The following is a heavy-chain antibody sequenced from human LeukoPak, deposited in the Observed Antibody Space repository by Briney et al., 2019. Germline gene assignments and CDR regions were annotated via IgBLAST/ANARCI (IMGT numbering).Heavy chain of an antibody. Sequence: SETLSLTCAVYGGSFSGYYWSWIRQPPGKGLEWIGEINHSGSTNYNPSLKSRVTISVDTSKNQFSLKLSSVTAADTAVYYCARGYLRYYDSSGYFWSSHAGWSDPWGQGTLVTVSS. CDR2: INHSGST. J-gene: IGHJ5*02. D-gene: IGHD3-22*01. V-gene: IGHV4-34*01. CDR3: ARGYLRYYDSSGYFWSSHAGWSDP. CDR1: GGSFSGYY.